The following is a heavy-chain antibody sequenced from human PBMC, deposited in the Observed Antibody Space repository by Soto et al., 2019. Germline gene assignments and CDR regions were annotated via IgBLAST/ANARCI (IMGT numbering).Heavy chain of an antibody. CDR1: GVTVSSNY. CDR3: ARGMDIVIRGGSNGMDV. CDR2: IYSGGRA. J-gene: IGHJ6*02. Sequence: PGGSLRLSCAASGVTVSSNYMNWVRQAPGRGLEWVSIIYSGGRAYYADSVKGRFTISRDNSKNTLYLQMNRLRAEDTAVYYCARGMDIVIRGGSNGMDVWGQGTTGTVSS. V-gene: IGHV3-53*01. D-gene: IGHD5-12*01.